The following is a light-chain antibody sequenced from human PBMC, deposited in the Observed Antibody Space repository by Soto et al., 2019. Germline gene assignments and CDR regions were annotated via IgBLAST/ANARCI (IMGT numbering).Light chain of an antibody. Sequence: DIQMTQSPSTLPASVGDRVTITCRASQSISNWLAWYQQKPGEAPKLLIYDASSLESGVPSRFSGSGSGTEFTLTISSLQPDDFATYYCQHLGTFGQGTKVDIK. J-gene: IGKJ1*01. CDR1: QSISNW. CDR3: QHLGT. CDR2: DAS. V-gene: IGKV1-5*01.